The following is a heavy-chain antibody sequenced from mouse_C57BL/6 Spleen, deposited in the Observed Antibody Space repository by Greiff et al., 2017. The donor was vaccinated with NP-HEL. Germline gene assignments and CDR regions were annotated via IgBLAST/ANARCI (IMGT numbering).Heavy chain of an antibody. V-gene: IGHV1-15*01. CDR3: TSQVLAHYY. CDR2: IDPETGGT. CDR1: GYTFTDYE. D-gene: IGHD1-1*01. J-gene: IGHJ2*01. Sequence: VKLMESGAELVRPGASVTLSCKASGYTFTDYEMHWVKQTPVHGLEWIGAIDPETGGTAYNQKFKGKAILTADKSSSTAYIELRSLTSEDSAVYYCTSQVLAHYYWGQGTTLTVAS.